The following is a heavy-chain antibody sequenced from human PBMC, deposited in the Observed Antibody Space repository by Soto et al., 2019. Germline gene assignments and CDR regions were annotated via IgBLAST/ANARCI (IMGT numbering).Heavy chain of an antibody. CDR1: GFAFSTYA. CDR2: ITSAGGT. V-gene: IGHV3-23*01. Sequence: EVQLLESGGDLVQPGGSLRLSCVASGFAFSTYAMSWVRQAPGKGLHWVSTITSAGGTYYGDSVKGRFTISRDNSKDTLYLQMTSLRAEDTAVDSCAKGSTSDWYRFDYWGPGTLVAVSS. D-gene: IGHD2-21*02. J-gene: IGHJ4*02. CDR3: AKGSTSDWYRFDY.